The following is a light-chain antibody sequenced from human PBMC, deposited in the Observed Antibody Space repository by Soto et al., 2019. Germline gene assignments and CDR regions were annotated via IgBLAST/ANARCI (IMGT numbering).Light chain of an antibody. CDR1: SSDVDVYTS. Sequence: QSALTQPASVSGSPGQSITISCTGTSSDVDVYTSVSWYQQHPGKAPKLMIYDVSTRPSGVSDRFSGSKSGNTASLTISGLHDDDEADYYCSSYTGTNKEFFGGGTKLTVL. J-gene: IGLJ2*01. CDR2: DVS. V-gene: IGLV2-14*03. CDR3: SSYTGTNKEF.